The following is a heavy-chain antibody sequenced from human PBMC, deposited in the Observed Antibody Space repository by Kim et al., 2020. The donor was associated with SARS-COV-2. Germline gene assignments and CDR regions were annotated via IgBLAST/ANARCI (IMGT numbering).Heavy chain of an antibody. D-gene: IGHD4-4*01. Sequence: NTQHSQKFRGRVTITRDTSANTAYMELRRLTTKDTAVYYWARAMDPTVYDHWGQGTLVTVSS. V-gene: IGHV1-3*01. CDR2: NT. J-gene: IGHJ4*02. CDR3: ARAMDPTVYDH.